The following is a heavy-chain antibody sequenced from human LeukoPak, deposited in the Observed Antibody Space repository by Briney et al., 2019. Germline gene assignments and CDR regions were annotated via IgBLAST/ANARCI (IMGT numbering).Heavy chain of an antibody. J-gene: IGHJ4*02. CDR2: ISGSGGST. Sequence: GGSLRLSCAASGFTFSSYAMSWVRQAPGKGLEWVSAISGSGGSTYYADSVKGRFTISRDNSKSTLYLQMNSLRAEDTAVYYCANLLGTVTTRDYWGQGTLVTVSS. CDR3: ANLLGTVTTRDY. V-gene: IGHV3-23*01. CDR1: GFTFSSYA. D-gene: IGHD4-17*01.